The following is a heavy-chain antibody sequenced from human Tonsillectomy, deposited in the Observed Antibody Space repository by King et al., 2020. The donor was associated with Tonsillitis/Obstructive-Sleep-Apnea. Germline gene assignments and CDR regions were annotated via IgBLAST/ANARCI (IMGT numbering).Heavy chain of an antibody. CDR3: ARGHMTTGWWDYYYGMAV. D-gene: IGHD4-11*01. V-gene: IGHV4-59*01. Sequence: VQMQESGPGLVKPSETLSLTCTVSGGSISSYYWSWLRQPPGKGLEWIGYIYYSGSTNYNPSLKSRVTISVDTSKNQFSLKLSSVTAADTAVYYCARGHMTTGWWDYYYGMAVRGQGTTVTVSS. CDR1: GGSISSYY. CDR2: IYYSGST. J-gene: IGHJ6*02.